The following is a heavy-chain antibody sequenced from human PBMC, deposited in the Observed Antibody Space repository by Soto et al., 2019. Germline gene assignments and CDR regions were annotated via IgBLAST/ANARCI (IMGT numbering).Heavy chain of an antibody. CDR2: ISGYNGDT. CDR1: AYTFTRYG. V-gene: IGHV1-18*01. D-gene: IGHD2-8*01. Sequence: QGHLVLFGAEVKKPGASVKVSCKTSAYTFTRYGISWVRQAPGQGLEWMGWISGYNGDTNYAQNLQDRVTMTIDTSTTTAYMELRSLTSDDTAVYYCAKNGQPPYYYYGLDVWGQGTTVTVSS. CDR3: AKNGQPPYYYYGLDV. J-gene: IGHJ6*02.